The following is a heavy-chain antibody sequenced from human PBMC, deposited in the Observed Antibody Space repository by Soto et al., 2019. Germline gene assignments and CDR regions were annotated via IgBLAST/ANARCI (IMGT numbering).Heavy chain of an antibody. D-gene: IGHD6-6*01. CDR1: GFTFSSYA. Sequence: EVQLLESGGGLVQPGGSLRLSCAASGFTFSSYAMSWVRQAPGKGLEWVSAISGSGGSTYYADSVKGRFTISRDNSKNTLYLQMNSLRAEDTAVYYYANFEYSSSPVDYWGQGTLVTVSS. J-gene: IGHJ4*02. CDR3: ANFEYSSSPVDY. CDR2: ISGSGGST. V-gene: IGHV3-23*01.